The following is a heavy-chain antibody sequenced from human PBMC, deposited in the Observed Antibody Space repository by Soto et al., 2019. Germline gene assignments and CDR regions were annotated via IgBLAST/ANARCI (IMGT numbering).Heavy chain of an antibody. CDR1: GDSVSSNSAA. CDR3: ARDYEYSSSNFGGYYYYYMDV. D-gene: IGHD6-6*01. V-gene: IGHV6-1*01. CDR2: TYYRSKWYN. Sequence: KQSQTLSLTCAISGDSVSSNSAAWNWIRQSPSRGLEWLGRTYYRSKWYNDYAVSVKSRITINPDTSKNQFSLQLNSVTPEDTAVYYCARDYEYSSSNFGGYYYYYMDVWGKGTTVTVSS. J-gene: IGHJ6*03.